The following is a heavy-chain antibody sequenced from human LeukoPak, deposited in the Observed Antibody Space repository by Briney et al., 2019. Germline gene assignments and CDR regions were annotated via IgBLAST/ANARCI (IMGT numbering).Heavy chain of an antibody. J-gene: IGHJ1*01. CDR3: ARDMAMIVVVPYFQH. CDR1: GFTFSSYA. Sequence: GRSLRLSCAASGFTFSSYAMPWVRQAPGKGLEWVAVISYDGSNKYYADSVKGRFTISRDNSKNTLYLQMNSLRAEDTAVYYCARDMAMIVVVPYFQHWGQGTLVTVSS. V-gene: IGHV3-30-3*01. CDR2: ISYDGSNK. D-gene: IGHD3-22*01.